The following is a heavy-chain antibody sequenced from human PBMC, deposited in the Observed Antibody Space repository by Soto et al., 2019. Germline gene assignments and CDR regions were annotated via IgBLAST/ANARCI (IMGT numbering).Heavy chain of an antibody. CDR2: IYYGGST. CDR1: GGYISSGGYY. V-gene: IGHV4-31*03. J-gene: IGHJ4*02. D-gene: IGHD3-22*01. Sequence: QVQLQESGPGLVKPSQTLSLTCTVSGGYISSGGYYWSWIRQHPGKGLEWLGYIYYGGSTYYNPSLKSRVTISVGTSKNQFSLKLSSVTAADTAVYYCARGVYDSSGYYYSGFDYWGQGTLVTVSS. CDR3: ARGVYDSSGYYYSGFDY.